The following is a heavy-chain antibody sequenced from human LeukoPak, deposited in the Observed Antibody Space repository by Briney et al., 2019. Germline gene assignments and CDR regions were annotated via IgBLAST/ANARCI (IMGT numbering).Heavy chain of an antibody. J-gene: IGHJ3*02. CDR3: ARGNNRAFEI. Sequence: GESLKISCKGSGFTLTSYWIGWVRQMPGKGLESMGIIYPTDSDTGYSPSFQGQVTISADRSISTAYLQWSRLKAPDTAIYYCARGNNRAFEIWGQGTMVTVSS. D-gene: IGHD1-14*01. V-gene: IGHV5-51*01. CDR2: IYPTDSDT. CDR1: GFTLTSYW.